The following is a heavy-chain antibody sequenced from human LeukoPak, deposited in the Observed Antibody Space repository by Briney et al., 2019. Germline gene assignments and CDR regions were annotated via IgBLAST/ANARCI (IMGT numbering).Heavy chain of an antibody. D-gene: IGHD2-2*01. CDR1: GYTFTSYG. CDR2: ISTYNGNT. CDR3: AREGGLGYCSSTSCSASDAFDI. V-gene: IGHV1-18*01. Sequence: ASVKVSCKASGYTFTSYGISWVRQAPGQGLEWMGGISTYNGNTNYEQKLQGRVTMTTDTSTSTAYMELRSLRSDDTAVYYCAREGGLGYCSSTSCSASDAFDIWGQGTMVTVSS. J-gene: IGHJ3*02.